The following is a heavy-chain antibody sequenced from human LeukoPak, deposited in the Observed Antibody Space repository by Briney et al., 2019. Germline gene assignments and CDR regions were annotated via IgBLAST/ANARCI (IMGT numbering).Heavy chain of an antibody. Sequence: PSETLSLTCTVSGGSISSSSYYWGWIRQPPGKGLEWIGSIYYSGSTYYNPSLKSRVTISVDTSKNQFSLKLSSVTAADTAVYYCARDQIITMVRGVTYNWFDPWGQGTLVTVSS. J-gene: IGHJ5*02. D-gene: IGHD3-10*01. CDR2: IYYSGST. CDR1: GGSISSSSYY. CDR3: ARDQIITMVRGVTYNWFDP. V-gene: IGHV4-39*07.